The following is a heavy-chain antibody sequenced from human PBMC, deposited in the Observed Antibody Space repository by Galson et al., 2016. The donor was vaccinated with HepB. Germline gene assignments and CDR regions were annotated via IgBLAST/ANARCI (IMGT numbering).Heavy chain of an antibody. D-gene: IGHD3-9*01. CDR2: ISGSGGNT. CDR1: GFTFSSYA. Sequence: SLRLSCAASGFTFSSYAMTWVRQAPGKGLEWVSAISGSGGNTYYADSVMGRFTISRDSSKNTLYVQMNGLRDEDTAVYYCARSLDYDILTGLDYWGQGTLVTVSS. CDR3: ARSLDYDILTGLDY. V-gene: IGHV3-23*01. J-gene: IGHJ4*02.